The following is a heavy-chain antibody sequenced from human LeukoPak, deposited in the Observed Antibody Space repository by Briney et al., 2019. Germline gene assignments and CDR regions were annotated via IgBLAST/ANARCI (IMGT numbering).Heavy chain of an antibody. J-gene: IGHJ5*02. Sequence: SETLSLTCTVSGGSISSYYWSRIRQPAGKGLEWIGRIYTSGSTNYNPSLKSRVTMSVDTSKNQFSLKLSSVTAADTAVYYCTRGRGPAAGNWFDPWGQGTLVTVSS. CDR2: IYTSGST. V-gene: IGHV4-4*07. CDR1: GGSISSYY. CDR3: TRGRGPAAGNWFDP. D-gene: IGHD2-2*01.